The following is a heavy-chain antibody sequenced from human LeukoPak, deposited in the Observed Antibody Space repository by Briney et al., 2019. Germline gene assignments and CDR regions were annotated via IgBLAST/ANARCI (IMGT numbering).Heavy chain of an antibody. J-gene: IGHJ4*02. CDR1: GFTFSSYA. V-gene: IGHV3-23*01. D-gene: IGHD6-13*01. Sequence: GRSLRLSCAASGFTFSSYAMSWVRQAPGKGLEWVSVISGSGDSTFYADSVKGRFTISRDNSKNTLYLQMNSLRAEDTAVYYCAKGIAATGNSQIFDYWGQGTLATVSS. CDR3: AKGIAATGNSQIFDY. CDR2: ISGSGDST.